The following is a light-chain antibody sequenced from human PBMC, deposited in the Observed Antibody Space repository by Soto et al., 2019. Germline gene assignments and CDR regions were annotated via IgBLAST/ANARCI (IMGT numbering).Light chain of an antibody. Sequence: EIVLTQSPGTLSLSPGERATLSCRASQSVSNNYLAWYQQKPGQAPRLLIYGASNRATGIPDRFSGSGSGTDFTLTISRLEPEDVAVYYCQDYCISGTFGQGTKVDI. CDR2: GAS. CDR3: QDYCISGT. V-gene: IGKV3-20*01. CDR1: QSVSNNY. J-gene: IGKJ1*01.